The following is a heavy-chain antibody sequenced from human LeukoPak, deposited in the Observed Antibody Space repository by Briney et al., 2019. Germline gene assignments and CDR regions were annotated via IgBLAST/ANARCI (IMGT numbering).Heavy chain of an antibody. CDR2: IYYSGST. J-gene: IGHJ4*02. CDR1: GGSVSSGSYY. D-gene: IGHD1-1*01. CDR3: AREVMMTGTTPD. V-gene: IGHV4-31*03. Sequence: SETLSLTCTVSGGSVSSGSYYWSWIRQHPGKGLEWIGYIYYSGSTYYNPSLKSRVTISVDTSKNQFSLKLSSVTAADTAVYYCAREVMMTGTTPDWGQGTLVTVSS.